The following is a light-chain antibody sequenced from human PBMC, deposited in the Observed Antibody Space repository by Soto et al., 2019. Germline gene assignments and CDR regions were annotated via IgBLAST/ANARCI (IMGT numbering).Light chain of an antibody. Sequence: EIVLTQSPATLSLSPGERATLSCRASQSVGTYLAWYQQKPGQAPRLLIYDASIRATGLPARFSGSGSGTDFTLTISSLEPEDFAVYYCQQRTDWPPLTFGGGTKVEIK. V-gene: IGKV3-11*01. CDR2: DAS. J-gene: IGKJ4*02. CDR3: QQRTDWPPLT. CDR1: QSVGTY.